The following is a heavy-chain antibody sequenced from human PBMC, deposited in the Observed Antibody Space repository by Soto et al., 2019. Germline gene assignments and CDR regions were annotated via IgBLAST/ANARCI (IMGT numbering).Heavy chain of an antibody. CDR3: AKEDIVVVGMDV. CDR1: GFTFSSYA. D-gene: IGHD2-15*01. V-gene: IGHV3-23*01. J-gene: IGHJ6*02. CDR2: ISGSGGST. Sequence: PGGSLSLSCAASGFTFSSYAMSWVRQAPGKGLEWVSAISGSGGSTYYADSVKGRFTISRDNSKNTLYLQMNSLRAEDTAVYYGAKEDIVVVGMDVWGQGTTVSVSS.